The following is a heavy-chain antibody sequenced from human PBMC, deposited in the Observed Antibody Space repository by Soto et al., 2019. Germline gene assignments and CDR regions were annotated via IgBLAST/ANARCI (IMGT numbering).Heavy chain of an antibody. J-gene: IGHJ3*02. D-gene: IGHD3-22*01. CDR3: ERAAESLIQVVVIAVDAFDI. V-gene: IGHV4-31*03. CDR1: GGSISRGGYY. CDR2: TYYSGST. Sequence: QVQLQESGPGLVKPSQTLSLTCTVSGGSISRGGYYWSWIRQHPGKGLEWIGSTYYSGSTYSNPSLKNRVTVSVDPSKNQYSLKLSSVTPAATAVYYCERAAESLIQVVVIAVDAFDIWGQVTMVTVAS.